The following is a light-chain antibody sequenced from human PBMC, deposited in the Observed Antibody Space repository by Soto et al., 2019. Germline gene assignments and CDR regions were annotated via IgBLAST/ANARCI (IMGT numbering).Light chain of an antibody. Sequence: DIQMTQSPSSLSASVGDRVTITCRASQGIGNGLGWFQQKPGRAPKRLMYAASSLESGVPPRFSGSGSGTEFTLTISSLQPEDFATYYCLQHNSYPRTFGQWTKVEIK. CDR3: LQHNSYPRT. V-gene: IGKV1-17*01. CDR1: QGIGNG. CDR2: AAS. J-gene: IGKJ1*01.